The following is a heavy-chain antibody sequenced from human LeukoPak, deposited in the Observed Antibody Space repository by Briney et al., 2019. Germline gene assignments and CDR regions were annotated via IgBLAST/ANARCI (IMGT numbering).Heavy chain of an antibody. V-gene: IGHV4-59*01. CDR2: IYYSGST. Sequence: SETLSLTCTVSGGSSNNYYWSWIRQPPGKGLEWTAYIYYSGSTNCNPSLKSRVTISIDTSKNQFSLKLSSVTAADTAVYYCARGPTRYYFDYWGQGTPVTVSS. CDR3: ARGPTRYYFDY. D-gene: IGHD3-9*01. J-gene: IGHJ4*02. CDR1: GGSSNNYY.